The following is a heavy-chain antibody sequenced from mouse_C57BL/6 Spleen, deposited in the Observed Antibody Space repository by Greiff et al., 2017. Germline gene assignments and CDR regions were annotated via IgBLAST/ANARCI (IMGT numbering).Heavy chain of an antibody. V-gene: IGHV1-53*01. D-gene: IGHD1-1*01. J-gene: IGHJ1*03. Sequence: QVQLQQPGTELVMPGASVKLSCKASGYTFPSYWLHWVPQRPGQCLEWIGNITPRNGGTNYNDKFNSKATLTVDKSSSTAYMQIRSLTSEDSAVYECARGDYYGSSLYWDIDDWGTGTTVTVSS. CDR1: GYTFPSYW. CDR2: ITPRNGGT. CDR3: ARGDYYGSSLYWDIDD.